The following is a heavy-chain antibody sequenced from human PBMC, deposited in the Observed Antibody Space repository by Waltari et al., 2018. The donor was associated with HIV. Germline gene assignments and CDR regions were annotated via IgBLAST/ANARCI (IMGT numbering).Heavy chain of an antibody. CDR1: GFAYVSSA. CDR3: AKAFSDNTAYYYDF. V-gene: IGHV3-23*01. Sequence: EVQLLESGGGLVQPGGSRRLSCAASGFAYVSSAMTWVRQSPGRGREWVSAIRGSGADSFYADSVKGRFSISRDNSKNTVYLQMNNLRAADTAIYYCAKAFSDNTAYYYDFWGRGTRVTVAS. D-gene: IGHD3-22*01. CDR2: IRGSGADS. J-gene: IGHJ4*02.